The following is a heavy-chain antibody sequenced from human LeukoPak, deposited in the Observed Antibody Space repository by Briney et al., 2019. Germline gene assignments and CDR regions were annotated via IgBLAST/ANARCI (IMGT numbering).Heavy chain of an antibody. CDR3: ARGYCSGGSCYPGLSGDAFDI. CDR2: INPNSGGT. J-gene: IGHJ3*02. Sequence: ASVKVSCKASGYTFTGYYMHWVRQAPGQGLEWMGWINPNSGGTNYAQKFQGRVTMTRDTSISTAYMELSRLRSDDTAVYYCARGYCSGGSCYPGLSGDAFDIWGQGTMVTVSS. V-gene: IGHV1-2*02. CDR1: GYTFTGYY. D-gene: IGHD2-15*01.